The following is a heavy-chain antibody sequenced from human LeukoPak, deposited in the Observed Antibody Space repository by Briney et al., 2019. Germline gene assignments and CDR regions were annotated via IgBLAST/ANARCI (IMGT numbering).Heavy chain of an antibody. CDR2: ISPYNGNT. D-gene: IGHD3-10*01. CDR3: ARGRSGSYYAGDAFDI. Sequence: ASVKVSCKASGYTFTSYGISWVRQAPGQGLEWMGWISPYNGNTNYAQKLQGRVTMTTDTSTITAYMELRSLRSDDTAVYYCARGRSGSYYAGDAFDIWGQGTMVTVSS. J-gene: IGHJ3*02. CDR1: GYTFTSYG. V-gene: IGHV1-18*01.